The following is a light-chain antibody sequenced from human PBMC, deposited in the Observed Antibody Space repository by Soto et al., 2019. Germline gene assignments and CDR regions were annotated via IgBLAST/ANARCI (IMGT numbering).Light chain of an antibody. CDR1: QSVSSN. Sequence: EIVMTHSPATLSVSPGERATLSCRASQSVSSNLAWYQQKPGQAPRLLIYGASTRATAIPARLSGSGSGSAFTLTSSSLQSDVSAIYSCHQYNNWPPARTFGRGTKVEIK. CDR2: GAS. J-gene: IGKJ4*02. CDR3: HQYNNWPPART. V-gene: IGKV3-15*01.